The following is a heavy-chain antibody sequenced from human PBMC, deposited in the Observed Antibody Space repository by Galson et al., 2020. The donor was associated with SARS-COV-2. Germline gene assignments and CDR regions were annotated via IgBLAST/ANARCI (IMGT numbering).Heavy chain of an antibody. J-gene: IGHJ6*02. V-gene: IGHV4-39*01. D-gene: IGHD3-10*01. CDR1: GGSISSSSYY. CDR2: IYSSGST. CDR3: ARLSYGSGSPFYGMDV. Sequence: SETLSLTCTVSGGSISSSSYYWGWIRQPPGKGLEWLGSIYSSGSTYYNPSLKSRVTISVDTSKNQFSLKLSSVTAADTSVYYCARLSYGSGSPFYGMDVWGQGTTVTVSS.